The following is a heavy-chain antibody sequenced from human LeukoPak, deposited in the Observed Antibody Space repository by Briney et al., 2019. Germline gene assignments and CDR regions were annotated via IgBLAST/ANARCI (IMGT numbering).Heavy chain of an antibody. V-gene: IGHV4-39*01. CDR3: ASVYDSSGYYPF. Sequence: SETLSLTCTVSGGSISSSSYYWGWIRQPPGKGLEWIGSIYYSGSTYYNPSLKSRVTISVDTSKNQFSLKLSPVTAADTAVYYCASVYDSSGYYPFWGQGTLVTVSS. CDR2: IYYSGST. D-gene: IGHD3-22*01. CDR1: GGSISSSSYY. J-gene: IGHJ4*02.